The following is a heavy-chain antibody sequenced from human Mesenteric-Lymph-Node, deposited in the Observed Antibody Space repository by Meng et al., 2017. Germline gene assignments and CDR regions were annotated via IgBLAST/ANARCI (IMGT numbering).Heavy chain of an antibody. CDR3: ARDDTGYSSGYYPDY. CDR2: INPNSGVP. Sequence: ASVKVSCKASGFSFSDYHIHWVRQAPGQGLEWMGWINPNSGVPNYAQRFQGRVTMTRDTSISTAYMELSRLRFDDTAVYYCARDDTGYSSGYYPDYWGQGTLVTVPS. D-gene: IGHD6-19*01. V-gene: IGHV1-2*02. J-gene: IGHJ4*02. CDR1: GFSFSDYH.